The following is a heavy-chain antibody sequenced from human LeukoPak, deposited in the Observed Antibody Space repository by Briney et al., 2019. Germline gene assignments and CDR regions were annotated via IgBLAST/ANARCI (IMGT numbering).Heavy chain of an antibody. V-gene: IGHV3-9*01. Sequence: GGSLRLSCAASGFTFSSYAMSWVRQAPGKGLEWVSGISWNSGSIGYADSVKGRFTISRDNAKNSLYLQMNSLRAEDTALYYCAKDEGSSWSAFDIWGQGTMVTVSS. CDR2: ISWNSGSI. D-gene: IGHD6-13*01. J-gene: IGHJ3*02. CDR3: AKDEGSSWSAFDI. CDR1: GFTFSSYA.